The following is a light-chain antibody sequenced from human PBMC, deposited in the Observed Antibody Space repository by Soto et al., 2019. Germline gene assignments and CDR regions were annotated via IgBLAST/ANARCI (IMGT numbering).Light chain of an antibody. V-gene: IGLV1-44*01. Sequence: QSVLTQPPSASGTPGQRVTISCSGSSSNIGSNTVNWYQQLPGTAPKLLIYSNNQRPSGVPDRFSGSKSGTSASLAISGLQSEDEADYYFAACDDSLNGYVFGTGTKVTVL. CDR3: AACDDSLNGYV. CDR2: SNN. J-gene: IGLJ1*01. CDR1: SSNIGSNT.